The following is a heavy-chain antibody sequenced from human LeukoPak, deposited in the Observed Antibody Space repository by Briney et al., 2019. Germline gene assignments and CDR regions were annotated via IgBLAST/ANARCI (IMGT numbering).Heavy chain of an antibody. CDR2: VSSNSSYT. D-gene: IGHD1-26*01. CDR1: GFTFSSYS. V-gene: IGHV3-21*01. CDR3: AXXLXXAXXXXXDY. Sequence: GGYPIPHCAAFGFTFSSYSMNWVRPAPGKGLEWGSTVSSNSSYTYYADSMKALFTNSRDNAMNSLYLQMNSPRADDTAVDYCAXXLXXAXXXXXDYWXXGTLVTVS. J-gene: IGHJ4*01.